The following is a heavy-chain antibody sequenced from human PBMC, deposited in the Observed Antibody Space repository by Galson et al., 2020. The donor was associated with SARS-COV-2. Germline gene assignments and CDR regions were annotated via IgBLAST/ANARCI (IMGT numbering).Heavy chain of an antibody. CDR2: ISAYNGNT. D-gene: IGHD2-15*01. CDR1: GYTFTSYG. J-gene: IGHJ4*02. CDR3: AREDCSGGSCYVDY. V-gene: IGHV1-18*01. Sequence: ASVKVSCKASGYTFTSYGISWVRQAPGQGLEWMGWISAYNGNTNYAQKLQGGVTMTTDTSTSTAYMELRSLRSDDTAVYYCAREDCSGGSCYVDYWGQGTLVTVSS.